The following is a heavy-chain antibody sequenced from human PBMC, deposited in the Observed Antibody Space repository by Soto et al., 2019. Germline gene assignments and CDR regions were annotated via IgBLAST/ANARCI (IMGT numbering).Heavy chain of an antibody. CDR1: GGSFSGYY. D-gene: IGHD2-2*01. V-gene: IGHV4-34*01. CDR3: ARGTRNCSSTSCYLLFDY. CDR2: INHSGST. Sequence: PSQTLSLTCAVYGGSFSGYYWSWIRQPPGKGLEWIGEINHSGSTNYNPSLKSRVTISVDTSKNQFSLKLSSVTAADTAVYYCARGTRNCSSTSCYLLFDYWGQGTLVTVS. J-gene: IGHJ4*02.